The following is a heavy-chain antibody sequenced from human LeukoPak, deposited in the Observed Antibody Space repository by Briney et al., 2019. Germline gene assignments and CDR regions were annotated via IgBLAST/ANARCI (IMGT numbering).Heavy chain of an antibody. CDR3: ARERYFDWLSPNWFDP. V-gene: IGHV1-18*01. Sequence: GASVKVSCKASGYTFTSYGISWVRQAPGQGPEWMGWISAYNGNTNYAQKLQGRVTMTTDTSTSTAYMELRSLRSDDTAVYYCARERYFDWLSPNWFDPWGQGTLVTVSS. CDR2: ISAYNGNT. J-gene: IGHJ5*02. D-gene: IGHD3-9*01. CDR1: GYTFTSYG.